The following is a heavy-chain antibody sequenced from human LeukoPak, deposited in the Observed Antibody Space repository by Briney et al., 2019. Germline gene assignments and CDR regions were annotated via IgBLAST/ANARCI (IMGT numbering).Heavy chain of an antibody. Sequence: PGGSLRLSCAASGFAFTSTGMHWVRQGPGKGLGWVALISYDGSNKYYADSVKGRFTISRDNSQNPLYLQMHSVSAEDPAVYYCAKELYCGSTSCPVGYWGQGTLVTVSS. CDR3: AKELYCGSTSCPVGY. CDR1: GFAFTSTG. J-gene: IGHJ4*02. CDR2: ISYDGSNK. V-gene: IGHV3-30*18. D-gene: IGHD2-2*01.